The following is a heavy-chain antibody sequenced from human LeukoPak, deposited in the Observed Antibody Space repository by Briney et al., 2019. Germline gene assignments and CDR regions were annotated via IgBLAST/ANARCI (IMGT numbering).Heavy chain of an antibody. J-gene: IGHJ4*02. V-gene: IGHV1-2*02. CDR2: INPNTGGT. D-gene: IGHD1-26*01. Sequence: GASVKVSCKASGYTFIGYYIHWVRRAPGQGLEWMGWINPNTGGTNSAQKFQGRVTMTRDTSISTAYMELSRLISDDTAVYYCATLAGEHQAPFDNWGQGILVTVSS. CDR3: ATLAGEHQAPFDN. CDR1: GYTFIGYY.